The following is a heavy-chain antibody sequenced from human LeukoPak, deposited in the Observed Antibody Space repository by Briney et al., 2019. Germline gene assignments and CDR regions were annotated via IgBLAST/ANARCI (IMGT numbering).Heavy chain of an antibody. CDR1: GFTFSSYE. D-gene: IGHD5-18*01. CDR3: ARDLGSYQDY. Sequence: PGGSLRLSCAASGFTFSSYEMNWVRQAPGKGLEWVSYISSSGSTKYYADSVKGRFTISRDNAKNSLYLQMNSLRAEDTAVYYCARDLGSYQDYWGQGTLVTVSS. CDR2: ISSSGSTK. V-gene: IGHV3-48*03. J-gene: IGHJ4*02.